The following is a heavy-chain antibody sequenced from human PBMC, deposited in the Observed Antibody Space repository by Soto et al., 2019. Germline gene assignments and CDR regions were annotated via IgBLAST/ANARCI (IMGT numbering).Heavy chain of an antibody. V-gene: IGHV3-33*01. CDR1: GLTFSSFG. J-gene: IGHJ6*02. D-gene: IGHD3-3*01. Sequence: QVPVVESGGGVVQPGRSLRLSCAASGLTFSSFGMHWVRQAPGKGLEWVSLILYDGSKKSYGDSVKGRFTISRDNSRKTVYLQMNRRRADDTAVYYCARGASSYSLWSGYYPSRNGMDVWGQGTTVTVSS. CDR3: ARGASSYSLWSGYYPSRNGMDV. CDR2: ILYDGSKK.